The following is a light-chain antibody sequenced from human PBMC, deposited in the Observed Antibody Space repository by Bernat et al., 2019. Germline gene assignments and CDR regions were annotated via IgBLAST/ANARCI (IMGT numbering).Light chain of an antibody. Sequence: QSALTQPPSASGSPGQSVTISCTGTSSDVGGYNFVSWYQHHPGKAPKLMISEVTKRPSGVPDRFSGSKSGNTAFLTVSELQVEDEADYHCSSYAGNSLVFGGGTKLTVL. J-gene: IGLJ3*02. V-gene: IGLV2-8*01. CDR3: SSYAGNSLV. CDR2: EVT. CDR1: SSDVGGYNF.